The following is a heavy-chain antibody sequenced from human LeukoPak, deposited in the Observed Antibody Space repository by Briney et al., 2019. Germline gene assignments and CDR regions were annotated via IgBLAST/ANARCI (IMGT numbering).Heavy chain of an antibody. CDR1: GGSISSYY. CDR3: ASACIVGATGFDY. D-gene: IGHD1-26*01. CDR2: IYYGGST. V-gene: IGHV4-59*13. J-gene: IGHJ4*02. Sequence: SETLSLTCTVSGGSISSYYWSWIRQPPGKGLEWIGYIYYGGSTSYNPSLKSRVTISVDTSKNQLSLKLRSVTAADTAVYYCASACIVGATGFDYWGQGTLVTVSS.